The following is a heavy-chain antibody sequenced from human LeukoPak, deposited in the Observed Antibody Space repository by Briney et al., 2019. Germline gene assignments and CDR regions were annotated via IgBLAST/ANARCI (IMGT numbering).Heavy chain of an antibody. CDR2: ISGSGGST. CDR1: GFTFRSYA. Sequence: GGSLRLSCAASGFTFRSYAMTWVRQAPGKGLEWVSAISGSGGSTYYADSVKGRLTISRDNSKNTLYLQMNSLRAEDTAVYYCAKRGYHYDSSGYYWLDYWGQGTLVTVSS. D-gene: IGHD3-22*01. V-gene: IGHV3-23*01. J-gene: IGHJ4*02. CDR3: AKRGYHYDSSGYYWLDY.